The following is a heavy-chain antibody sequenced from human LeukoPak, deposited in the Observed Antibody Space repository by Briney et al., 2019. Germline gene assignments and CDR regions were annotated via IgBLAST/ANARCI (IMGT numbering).Heavy chain of an antibody. J-gene: IGHJ5*02. CDR2: INHSGST. D-gene: IGHD6-19*01. V-gene: IGHV4-34*01. CDR1: GGSFSGYY. Sequence: PSETLSLTCAVYGGSFSGYYWSWTRQPPGKGLEWIGEINHSGSTNYNPSLKSRVTISVDTSKNQFSLKLSSVTAADTAVYYCARYYLQWLARSTNWFDPWGQGTLVTVSS. CDR3: ARYYLQWLARSTNWFDP.